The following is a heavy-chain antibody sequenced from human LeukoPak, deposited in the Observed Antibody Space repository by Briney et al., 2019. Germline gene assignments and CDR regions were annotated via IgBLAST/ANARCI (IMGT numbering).Heavy chain of an antibody. CDR2: ISGGSYNT. Sequence: PGGSLRLSCEASGFTFSNYGMSWVRRAPGKGLEWVSVISGGSYNTYYAVSVKGRFTISRDNSKNTVYLQMNSLRAEDTAVYYCARAYSSGWYVGWFDPWGQGTLVTVSS. CDR3: ARAYSSGWYVGWFDP. J-gene: IGHJ5*02. D-gene: IGHD6-19*01. V-gene: IGHV3-23*01. CDR1: GFTFSNYG.